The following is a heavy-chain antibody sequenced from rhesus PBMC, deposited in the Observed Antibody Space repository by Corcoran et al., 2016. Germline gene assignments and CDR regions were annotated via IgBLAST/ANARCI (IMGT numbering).Heavy chain of an antibody. CDR3: ARGDSSGWSPSFDY. V-gene: IGHV4-173*01. Sequence: QLQLQESGPGLVKPSETLSLTCAVSGGSISSNYWSWIRQPPGKGLEWIGRISCSGGSTAYNPSLQSRVTMSTDTSKNQFSLKLSSVTAADTAVYYCARGDSSGWSPSFDYWGQGVLVTVSS. CDR2: ISCSGGST. CDR1: GGSISSNY. J-gene: IGHJ4*01. D-gene: IGHD6S26*01.